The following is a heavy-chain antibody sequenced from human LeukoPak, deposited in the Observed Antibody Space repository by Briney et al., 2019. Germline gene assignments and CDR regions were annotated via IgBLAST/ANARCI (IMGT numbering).Heavy chain of an antibody. CDR2: MNPNSGNT. J-gene: IGHJ6*03. D-gene: IGHD3-3*01. CDR1: GYTFTSSD. V-gene: IGHV1-8*02. Sequence: ASVKVSCKASGYTFTSSDINWVRQATGQGLEWMGWMNPNSGNTGYAQKFQDRVTMTRDTSISTAYMELSSLRSEDTAVYYCARGVNYDFWNEEASGYYYYYMDVWGKGTTVTVSS. CDR3: ARGVNYDFWNEEASGYYYYYMDV.